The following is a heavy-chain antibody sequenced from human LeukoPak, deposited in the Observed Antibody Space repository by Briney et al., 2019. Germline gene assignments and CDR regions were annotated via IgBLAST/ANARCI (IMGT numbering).Heavy chain of an antibody. CDR3: AREDPSAGFDY. V-gene: IGHV1-8*03. Sequence: ASVKVSCKASGYTFTSYDINWVRQATGQGLEWMGWMNPNSGNTGYAQKFQGRVTITRNTSISTSYMELSSLRSEDTAVYYCAREDPSAGFDYWGQGTLVTVSS. CDR1: GYTFTSYD. J-gene: IGHJ4*02. D-gene: IGHD6-13*01. CDR2: MNPNSGNT.